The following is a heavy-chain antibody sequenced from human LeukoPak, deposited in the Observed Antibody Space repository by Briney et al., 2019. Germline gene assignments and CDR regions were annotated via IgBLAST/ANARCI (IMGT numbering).Heavy chain of an antibody. D-gene: IGHD5-18*01. CDR2: ISGSGGST. CDR1: GFTFSSYA. J-gene: IGHJ4*02. V-gene: IGHV3-23*01. Sequence: GRSLRLSCAASGFTFSSYAMSWVRQAPGKGLEWVSAISGSGGSTYYADSVKGRFTISRDNSKNTLYLQMNSLRAEDTAVYYCARRRGGYSYGKLDYWGQGTLVTVSS. CDR3: ARRRGGYSYGKLDY.